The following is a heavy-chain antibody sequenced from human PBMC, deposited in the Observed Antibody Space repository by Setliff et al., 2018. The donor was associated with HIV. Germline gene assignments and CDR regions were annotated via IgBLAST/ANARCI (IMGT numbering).Heavy chain of an antibody. CDR1: GFTFSSFS. J-gene: IGHJ4*02. CDR3: VRDFEYWSGVFVWGYFHF. Sequence: GGSLRLSCSSYGFTFSSFSMHWVRQAPGKGLQYVAGINGNGQTTYYGDSVKGRFTISRDNSKNTLSLQLNSMRPEDTAIYHCVRDFEYWSGVFVWGYFHFWGQGTPVTVSS. V-gene: IGHV3-64D*08. D-gene: IGHD3-3*01. CDR2: INGNGQTT.